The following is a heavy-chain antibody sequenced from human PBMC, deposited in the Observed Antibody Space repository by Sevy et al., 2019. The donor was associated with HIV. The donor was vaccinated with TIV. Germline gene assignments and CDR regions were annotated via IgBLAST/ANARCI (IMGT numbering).Heavy chain of an antibody. Sequence: GGYLRLCCVASGFTFPIYSVLWVRQAPGKGLECLTLISYDGNYKYYADSVKGRFTISRDNSNNILYLQTSSLRVEDSALYFCARVAVEYCTNDCYHRFDHCGLGILVTVSS. V-gene: IGHV3-30*04. CDR3: ARVAVEYCTNDCYHRFDH. J-gene: IGHJ4*02. CDR2: ISYDGNYK. CDR1: GFTFPIYS. D-gene: IGHD2-8*01.